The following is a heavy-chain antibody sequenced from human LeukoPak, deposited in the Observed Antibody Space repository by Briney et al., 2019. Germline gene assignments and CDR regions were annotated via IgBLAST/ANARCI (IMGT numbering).Heavy chain of an antibody. CDR3: ARGASRDGSGY. D-gene: IGHD5-24*01. V-gene: IGHV3-66*01. Sequence: GGSLRLSCAASGFTVRTHYLSWVRQAPGKGLEWVSVIYSGGGTYYADSVKGRFTISRDNSKNTLYLQMNSLRAEDTAVYYCARGASRDGSGYWGQGTLVTVSS. J-gene: IGHJ4*02. CDR2: IYSGGGT. CDR1: GFTVRTHY.